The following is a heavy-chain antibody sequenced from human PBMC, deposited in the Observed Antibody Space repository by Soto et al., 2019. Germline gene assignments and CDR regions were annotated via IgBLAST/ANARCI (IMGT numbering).Heavy chain of an antibody. V-gene: IGHV4-31*03. CDR3: ARRIAAAGTQNWFDP. CDR1: GGSISSGGYY. J-gene: IGHJ5*02. D-gene: IGHD6-13*01. CDR2: IYYSGST. Sequence: QVQLQESGPGLVKPSQTLSLTCTVSGGSISSGGYYWRWIRQHPGKGLEWIGYIYYSGSTYYNPSLKSRVTISVDTSKNQFSLKLSSVTAADTAVYYCARRIAAAGTQNWFDPWGQGTLVTVSS.